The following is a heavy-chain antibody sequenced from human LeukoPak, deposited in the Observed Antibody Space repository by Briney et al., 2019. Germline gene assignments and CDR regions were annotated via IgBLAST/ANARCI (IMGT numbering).Heavy chain of an antibody. CDR1: GGSISSSDYY. J-gene: IGHJ4*02. V-gene: IGHV4-30-4*01. CDR2: IYYSGGT. Sequence: PSQTLSLTCTVSGGSISSSDYYWSWIRQPPGKGLEWIGFIYYSGGTFYNPSLKSRVTISVDTSKNQFSLQLSSVTAADTAVYYCASYSGYDLFDSWGQGTLVTVSS. CDR3: ASYSGYDLFDS. D-gene: IGHD5-12*01.